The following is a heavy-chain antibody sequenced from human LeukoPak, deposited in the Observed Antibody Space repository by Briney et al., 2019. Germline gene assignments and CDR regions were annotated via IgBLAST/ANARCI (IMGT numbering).Heavy chain of an antibody. Sequence: SETLSLTCTVSGDSINSGDYYWTWIRQVPGKGLEWIGYIRCRTDTYYAPSLKSRVTISLDTSKNQFSLKLSSVTAADTAVYYCARDDYYDSSRAFDIWGQGTMVTVSS. D-gene: IGHD3-22*01. CDR1: GDSINSGDYY. V-gene: IGHV4-31*03. CDR3: ARDDYYDSSRAFDI. CDR2: IRCRTDT. J-gene: IGHJ3*02.